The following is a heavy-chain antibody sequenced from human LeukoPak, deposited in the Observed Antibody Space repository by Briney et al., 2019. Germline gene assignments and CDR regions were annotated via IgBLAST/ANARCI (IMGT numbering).Heavy chain of an antibody. V-gene: IGHV3-23*01. CDR2: ISGSGGST. Sequence: GGSLRLSCAASGFTFSSYAMSWVRQAPGKGLEWVSAISGSGGSTYYADSVKGRFTISRDNSKNTLYLQMNSLRAEDTAVYYCAKDHRYCSSTSCYVSQHNWFDPWGQGTLVTVSS. CDR1: GFTFSSYA. J-gene: IGHJ5*02. CDR3: AKDHRYCSSTSCYVSQHNWFDP. D-gene: IGHD2-2*01.